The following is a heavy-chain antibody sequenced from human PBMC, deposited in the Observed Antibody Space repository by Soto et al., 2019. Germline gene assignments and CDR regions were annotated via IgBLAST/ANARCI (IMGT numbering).Heavy chain of an antibody. Sequence: GGSLRLSCAASGFTFSNAWMSWVRQAPGKGLEWVGRIKRKTDGETTDYAAPVKGRFTISRDDSKNTLYLQMNSLKTEDTAVYYCAPLDSYGSGSSPFWGQGTLVTVSS. CDR2: IKRKTDGETT. CDR1: GFTFSNAW. V-gene: IGHV3-15*01. CDR3: APLDSYGSGSSPF. D-gene: IGHD3-10*01. J-gene: IGHJ4*02.